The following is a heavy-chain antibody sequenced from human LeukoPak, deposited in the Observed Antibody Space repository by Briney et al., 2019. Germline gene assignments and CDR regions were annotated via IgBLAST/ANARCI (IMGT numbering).Heavy chain of an antibody. V-gene: IGHV4-39*01. D-gene: IGHD3-22*01. CDR2: IYYSGST. Sequence: PSETLSLTCTVSGVSISSSNSYWGWIRQPPGKGLEWIGSIYYSGSTYYNPSLKSRVTISVDTSKNQFSLKLSSVTAADTAVYYCARVLRVTMIFDYWGQGTLVTVSS. J-gene: IGHJ4*02. CDR1: GVSISSSNSY. CDR3: ARVLRVTMIFDY.